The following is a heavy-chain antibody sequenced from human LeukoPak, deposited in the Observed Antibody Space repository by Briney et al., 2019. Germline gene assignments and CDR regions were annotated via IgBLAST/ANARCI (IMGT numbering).Heavy chain of an antibody. CDR3: ARLTVVVPAASNWFDP. Sequence: GESLKIPCKGSGYSFTSYWISWVRQMPGKGLEWMGRIDPSDSYTNYSPSFQGHVTISADKSISTAYLQWSSLKASDTAMYYCARLTVVVPAASNWFDPWGQGTLVTASS. V-gene: IGHV5-10-1*01. CDR2: IDPSDSYT. D-gene: IGHD2-2*01. J-gene: IGHJ5*02. CDR1: GYSFTSYW.